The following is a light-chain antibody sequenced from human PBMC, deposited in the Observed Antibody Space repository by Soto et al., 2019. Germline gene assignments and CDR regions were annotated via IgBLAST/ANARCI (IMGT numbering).Light chain of an antibody. J-gene: IGKJ2*01. CDR2: DAS. CDR3: QHRSYCPPWYA. Sequence: ENVLTQSPATLSLSPGERATLSCRARQSVSTYLAWYKQKPGQAPRLRVYDASKRSTGIPARFGGSGSVSDFTPSICSPLAVDVVVYYGQHRSYCPPWYAFGHGIMLLSK. CDR1: QSVSTY. V-gene: IGKV3-11*01.